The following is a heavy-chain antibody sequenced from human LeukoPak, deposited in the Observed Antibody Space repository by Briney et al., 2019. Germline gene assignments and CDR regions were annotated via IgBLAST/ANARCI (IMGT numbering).Heavy chain of an antibody. CDR2: INHSGSA. CDR1: GGSFSGYY. D-gene: IGHD2-2*01. J-gene: IGHJ6*03. Sequence: SETLSLTCAVYGGSFSGYYWSWIRQPPGKGLEWIGEINHSGSANYNPSLKSRVTISVDTSKNQFSLKLSSVTAADTAVYYCARWAVPAAMDYYYYYYYMDVWGKGTTVTISS. CDR3: ARWAVPAAMDYYYYYYYMDV. V-gene: IGHV4-34*01.